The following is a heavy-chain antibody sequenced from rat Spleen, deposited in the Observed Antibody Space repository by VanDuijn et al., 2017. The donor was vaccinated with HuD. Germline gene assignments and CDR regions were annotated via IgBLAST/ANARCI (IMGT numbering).Heavy chain of an antibody. CDR1: GFTFSDYG. D-gene: IGHD1-2*01. Sequence: EVQLVESGGGLVQPGRSMKLSCAASGFTFSDYGMAWVLQAPTKGLEWVASISYDGGSTYYRDSVKGRFTISRDNAKSTLYLQMESLRSEDTATYYCAKAPDYSSYMGYFDYWGQGVMVTVSS. J-gene: IGHJ2*01. CDR3: AKAPDYSSYMGYFDY. V-gene: IGHV5-20*01. CDR2: ISYDGGST.